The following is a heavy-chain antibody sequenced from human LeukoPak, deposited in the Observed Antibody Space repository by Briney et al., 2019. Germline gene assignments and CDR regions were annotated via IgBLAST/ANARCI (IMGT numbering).Heavy chain of an antibody. CDR2: IFWDDDK. J-gene: IGHJ4*02. CDR3: AHRLGSGKPYFDY. V-gene: IGHV2-5*02. D-gene: IGHD3-10*01. Sequence: SGPTLVNPTQTLTLTCTVSGLSLSTSGEAIGWIRQPPGKALEWLGLIFWDDDKYFSPSLESRLTITRDTSENQVVLMMTNMDPLDTATYYCAHRLGSGKPYFDYWGQGTLVTVSS. CDR1: GLSLSTSGEA.